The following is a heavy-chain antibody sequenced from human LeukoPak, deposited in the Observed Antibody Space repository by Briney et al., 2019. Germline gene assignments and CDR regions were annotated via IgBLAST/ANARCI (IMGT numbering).Heavy chain of an antibody. D-gene: IGHD3-22*01. J-gene: IGHJ4*02. CDR3: TTGSNRYDSSDFDY. V-gene: IGHV3-15*01. Sequence: GGSLRLSCAASGFTFNIAWMNWVRQAPGKGLDWVGRIYRITDGGTTEYAAPVKGRFTISRDDSKNTLYLQMNSLNTEDTALYYCTTGSNRYDSSDFDYWGQGTLVTVSS. CDR2: IYRITDGGTT. CDR1: GFTFNIAW.